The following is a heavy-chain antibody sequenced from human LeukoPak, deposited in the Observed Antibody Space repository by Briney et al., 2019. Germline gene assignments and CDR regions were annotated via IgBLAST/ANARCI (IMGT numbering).Heavy chain of an antibody. CDR2: MNPNSGNT. V-gene: IGHV1-8*03. J-gene: IGHJ4*02. CDR3: ARQSKFDY. Sequence: ASVKVSCKASGYTFTSYDTNWVRQATGPVVGWMGWMNPNSGNTGYAQKFQGRVTITRNTSISTAYMELSSLRSEDTAVYYCARQSKFDYWGQGTLVTVSS. CDR1: GYTFTSYD.